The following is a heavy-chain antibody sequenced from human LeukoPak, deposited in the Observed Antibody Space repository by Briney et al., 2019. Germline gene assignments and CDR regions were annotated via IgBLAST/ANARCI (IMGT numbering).Heavy chain of an antibody. CDR3: ARDQGGTGSWYEGEGY. CDR2: SNWNGGRT. V-gene: IGHV3-20*04. CDR1: GFTFDDYG. D-gene: IGHD6-13*01. J-gene: IGHJ4*02. Sequence: GGSLRLSCTASGFTFDDYGMSWVRQAPGKGLEGVSGSNWNGGRTGYVDAVKGRFSISRDNAKNSLYLQMNSLRAEDTALYYCARDQGGTGSWYEGEGYWGQGTLVTVSS.